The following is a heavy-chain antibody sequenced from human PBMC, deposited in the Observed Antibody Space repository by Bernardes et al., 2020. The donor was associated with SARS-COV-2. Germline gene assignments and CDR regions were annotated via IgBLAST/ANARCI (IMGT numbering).Heavy chain of an antibody. CDR1: GGSISSSTYY. J-gene: IGHJ6*02. CDR2: FYGSGTT. V-gene: IGHV4-39*01. D-gene: IGHD2-21*02. Sequence: SETLSLTCTVSGGSISSSTYYWGWIRQSPGKGLEWIGSFYGSGTTYYNPSLQGRITTSVDTSKNQFSLRLSSVTAADTAVYYCVGSSCGVDCYIGGLRSWDYGMDVWGQGTTVTVSS. CDR3: VGSSCGVDCYIGGLRSWDYGMDV.